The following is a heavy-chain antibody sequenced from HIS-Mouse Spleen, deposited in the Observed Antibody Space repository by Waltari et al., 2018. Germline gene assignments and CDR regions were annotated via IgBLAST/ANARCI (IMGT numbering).Heavy chain of an antibody. CDR1: GGSISSSSYY. CDR2: IYYSGST. CDR3: AREIPYSSSWYDWYFDL. D-gene: IGHD6-13*01. J-gene: IGHJ2*01. V-gene: IGHV4-39*07. Sequence: QLQLPESGPGLVKPSETLSLTSTVSGGSISSSSYYSGWSRQPPGKGLEWVGSIYYSGSTYYNPSLKSRVTISVDTSKNQFSLKLSSVTAADTAVYYCAREIPYSSSWYDWYFDLWGRGTLVTVSS.